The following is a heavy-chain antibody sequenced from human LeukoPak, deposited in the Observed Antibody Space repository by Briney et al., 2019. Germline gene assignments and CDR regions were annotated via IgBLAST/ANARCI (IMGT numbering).Heavy chain of an antibody. V-gene: IGHV1-2*02. CDR3: ARTDDTAIIVNAFDF. CDR1: GYTFTDYY. Sequence: GASVKVSCKASGYTFTDYYLHWVRQAPGQGLEWMAWINPNSGGTSNLQRFQGGVTLTRDTSISTVYLELTRLRSDDTAVYYCARTDDTAIIVNAFDFWGQGTMLTVSS. D-gene: IGHD5-18*01. CDR2: INPNSGGT. J-gene: IGHJ3*01.